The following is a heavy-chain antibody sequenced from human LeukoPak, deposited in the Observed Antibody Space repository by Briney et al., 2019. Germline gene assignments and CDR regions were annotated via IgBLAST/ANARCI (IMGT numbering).Heavy chain of an antibody. Sequence: GGSLRLSCAASGFTFSSYSMNWVRQAPGKGLEWVSSISSSSSTIYYADSVKGRFTISRDNAKNSLYLQMNSLRAEDTAVYYCARGGRGYSYGYVWYYWGQGTLVTVSS. CDR1: GFTFSSYS. J-gene: IGHJ4*02. CDR2: ISSSSSTI. V-gene: IGHV3-48*01. D-gene: IGHD5-18*01. CDR3: ARGGRGYSYGYVWYY.